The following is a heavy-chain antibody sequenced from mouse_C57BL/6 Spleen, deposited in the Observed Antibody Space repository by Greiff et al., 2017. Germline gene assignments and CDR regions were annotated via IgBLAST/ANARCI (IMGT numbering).Heavy chain of an antibody. CDR2: IDPSDSYT. Sequence: QVQLQQPGAELVMPGASVKLSCKASGYTFTSYWMHWVKQRPGQGLEWIGKIDPSDSYTNYNQKFKGKSTLTVDKSSSTAYMQLSSLTSEDSAVYYCARGRRYDGDFDYWGQGTTLTVSS. J-gene: IGHJ2*01. CDR3: ARGRRYDGDFDY. V-gene: IGHV1-69*01. CDR1: GYTFTSYW. D-gene: IGHD2-3*01.